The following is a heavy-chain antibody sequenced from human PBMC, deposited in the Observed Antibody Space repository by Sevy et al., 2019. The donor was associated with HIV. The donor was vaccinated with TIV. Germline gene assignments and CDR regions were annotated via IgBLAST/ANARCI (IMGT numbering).Heavy chain of an antibody. CDR1: GGSFSGYY. Sequence: SETLSLTCAVYGGSFSGYYWSWIRQPPGKGLEWIGEINHSGSTNYNPSLKSRVNISVDTSKNQFSLKLSSVTAADTAVYYCARGLGPQYYYDSSGYYDWGQGTLVTVSS. J-gene: IGHJ4*02. V-gene: IGHV4-34*01. CDR2: INHSGST. CDR3: ARGLGPQYYYDSSGYYD. D-gene: IGHD3-22*01.